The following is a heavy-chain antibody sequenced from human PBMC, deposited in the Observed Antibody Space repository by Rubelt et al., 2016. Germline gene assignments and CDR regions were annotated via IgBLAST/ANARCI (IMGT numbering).Heavy chain of an antibody. Sequence: QVQLKQWGAGVLKPSETLSLTCAVYGGSFSDYHWSWIRQPPGKGLEWIGEINHSGTTNYNPSLKSRVTMSVDTSKKQFSLNLTSVTAADSAVYYCASSWYMVWWGQGTRVTVSS. CDR1: GGSFSDYH. CDR3: ASSWYMVW. J-gene: IGHJ4*02. V-gene: IGHV4-34*01. CDR2: INHSGTT. D-gene: IGHD6-13*01.